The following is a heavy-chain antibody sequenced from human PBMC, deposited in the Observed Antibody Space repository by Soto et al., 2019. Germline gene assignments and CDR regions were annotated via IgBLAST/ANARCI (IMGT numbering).Heavy chain of an antibody. V-gene: IGHV3-23*01. CDR1: GFTFSSYA. Sequence: EVQLLESGGGLLQPGGSLRLSCAASGFTFSSYAMSWVRQAPGKGLEWVSAISGSGGGTYYGDSVKGRFTISGDNSKNTVYLQMTSLRAEDAAVYYCAKVWGNYANFDYWGQGTLVTVSS. D-gene: IGHD3-16*01. CDR3: AKVWGNYANFDY. CDR2: ISGSGGGT. J-gene: IGHJ4*02.